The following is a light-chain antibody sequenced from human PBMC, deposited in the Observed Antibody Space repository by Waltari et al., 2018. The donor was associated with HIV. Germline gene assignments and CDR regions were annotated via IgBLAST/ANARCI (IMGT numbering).Light chain of an antibody. J-gene: IGKJ4*01. V-gene: IGKV3-11*01. Sequence: GERATLSCRASQSVSSYLAWYQQKPGQAPRLLIYDASNRATGIPARFSGSGSGTDFTLTISSLEPEDFAIYYCQQRSTWPSLTFGGGTKVEIK. CDR2: DAS. CDR3: QQRSTWPSLT. CDR1: QSVSSY.